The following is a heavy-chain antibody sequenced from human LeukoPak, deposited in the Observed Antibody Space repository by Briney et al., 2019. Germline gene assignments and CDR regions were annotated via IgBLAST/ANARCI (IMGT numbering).Heavy chain of an antibody. V-gene: IGHV4-34*01. CDR3: ARAPSYSSGWHYYYYYMDV. CDR1: GESFSGYY. Sequence: SETLSLTCAVYGESFSGYYWSWIRQPPGKGLEWIGEINHSGSTNYNPSLKSRVTISVDTSKNQFSLKLSSVTAADTAVYYCARAPSYSSGWHYYYYYMDVWGKGTTVTISS. CDR2: INHSGST. J-gene: IGHJ6*03. D-gene: IGHD6-19*01.